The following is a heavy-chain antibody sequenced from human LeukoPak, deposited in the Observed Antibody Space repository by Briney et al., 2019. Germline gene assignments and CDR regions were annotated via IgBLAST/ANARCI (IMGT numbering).Heavy chain of an antibody. D-gene: IGHD1-26*01. J-gene: IGHJ4*02. CDR1: GGSISSSSYY. CDR3: ARRYSGSYLVDY. Sequence: SENLSLTCTVSGGSISSSSYYWGWIRQPPGKGLEWIGSIYYSGSTYYNPSLKSRVTISVDTSKNQFSLKLSSVTAADTAVYYCARRYSGSYLVDYWGQGTLVTVSS. V-gene: IGHV4-39*01. CDR2: IYYSGST.